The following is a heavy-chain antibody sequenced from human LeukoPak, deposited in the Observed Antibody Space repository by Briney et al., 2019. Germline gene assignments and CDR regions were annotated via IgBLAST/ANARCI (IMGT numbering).Heavy chain of an antibody. CDR3: AKRGGGRSGYSLVDY. Sequence: PGGSLRLSXAASGFTFSSYAMSWVRQAPGKGVEWVSAISGSGGSTYYADSVKGRFTISRDNSKNTLYLQMNSLRAEDTAVYYCAKRGGGRSGYSLVDYWGQGTLVTVSS. CDR1: GFTFSSYA. D-gene: IGHD3-3*01. J-gene: IGHJ4*02. CDR2: ISGSGGST. V-gene: IGHV3-23*01.